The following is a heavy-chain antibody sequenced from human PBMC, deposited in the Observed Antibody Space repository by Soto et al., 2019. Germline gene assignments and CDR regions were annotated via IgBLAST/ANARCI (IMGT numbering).Heavy chain of an antibody. J-gene: IGHJ6*03. CDR1: GGSISSGGYY. CDR3: ARGEVVAAPTYYYYYMDV. Sequence: SETLSLTCTVSGGSISSGGYYWSWIRQHPGKGLEWIGYIYYSGSTYYNPSLKSRVTISVDTSKNQFSLKLSSVTAADTAGYYCARGEVVAAPTYYYYYMDVWGKGTTVTVSS. CDR2: IYYSGST. D-gene: IGHD2-15*01. V-gene: IGHV4-31*03.